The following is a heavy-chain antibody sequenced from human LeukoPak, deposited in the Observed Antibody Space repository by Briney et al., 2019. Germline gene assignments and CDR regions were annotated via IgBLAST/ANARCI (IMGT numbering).Heavy chain of an antibody. D-gene: IGHD2-2*01. J-gene: IGHJ6*03. CDR1: GGSISTYY. CDR3: ARHRPCSSTSCNYMDV. V-gene: IGHV4-59*08. CDR2: IYYSGST. Sequence: PSETLSLTCTVSGGSISTYYWSWIRQSPGKGLEWIGYIYYSGSTNHNPSLKSRVTISVDTSKNQFSLKLSSVTAADTAVYYCARHRPCSSTSCNYMDVWGKGTTVTISS.